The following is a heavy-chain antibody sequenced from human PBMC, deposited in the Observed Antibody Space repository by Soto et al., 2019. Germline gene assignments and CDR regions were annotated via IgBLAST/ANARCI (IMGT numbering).Heavy chain of an antibody. Sequence: EVQLLESGGGLVQPGGSLRLSCAASGFTFSSYAMSWVRQAPGKGLEWVSAISGSGGSTYYADSVKGRFTISRDNSKNTVYLQMNSLRAEDTAVYYCAKDLHDWCMLSCYYYYMDVWGKGTPVTVSS. V-gene: IGHV3-23*01. CDR3: AKDLHDWCMLSCYYYYMDV. D-gene: IGHD2-8*01. CDR2: ISGSGGST. CDR1: GFTFSSYA. J-gene: IGHJ6*03.